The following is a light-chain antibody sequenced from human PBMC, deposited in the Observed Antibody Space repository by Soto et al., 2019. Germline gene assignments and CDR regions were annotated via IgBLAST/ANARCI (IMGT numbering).Light chain of an antibody. CDR2: DTS. V-gene: IGKV3-15*01. Sequence: EIVLTQSPATLSLSPGERATLSCRASLSLSSYLTWYQHKPGQAPRLLIYDTSARAAGIPARFSGSGSGTDFTLTINSLQSEDFAVYYCQMYNNWVGTFGGGTKVDIK. CDR3: QMYNNWVGT. CDR1: LSLSSY. J-gene: IGKJ4*01.